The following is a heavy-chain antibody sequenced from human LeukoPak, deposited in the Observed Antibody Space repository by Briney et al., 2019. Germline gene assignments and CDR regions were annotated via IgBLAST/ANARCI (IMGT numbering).Heavy chain of an antibody. D-gene: IGHD4-17*01. CDR1: GGSISSGSYY. CDR3: ARVSGDYWRYYYYYMDV. J-gene: IGHJ6*03. CDR2: INHSGST. Sequence: SETLSLTCTVSGGSISSGSYYWSWIRQPPGKGLEWIGEINHSGSTNYNPSLKSRVTISVDTSKNQFSLKLSSVTAADTAVYYCARVSGDYWRYYYYYMDVWGKGTTVTVSS. V-gene: IGHV4-39*07.